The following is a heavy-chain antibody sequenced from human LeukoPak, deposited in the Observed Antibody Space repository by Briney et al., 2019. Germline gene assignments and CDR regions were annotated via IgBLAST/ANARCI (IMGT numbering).Heavy chain of an antibody. CDR3: ARVGPSITGTTGSGWFDP. CDR2: ISAYNGNT. J-gene: IGHJ5*02. D-gene: IGHD1-7*01. CDR1: GGTFSSYA. V-gene: IGHV1-18*01. Sequence: ASVKVSCKASGGTFSSYAISWVRQAPGQGLEWMGWISAYNGNTNYAQKLQGRVTMTAGTSTSTAYMELRSLRSDDTAVYYCARVGPSITGTTGSGWFDPWGQGTLVTVSS.